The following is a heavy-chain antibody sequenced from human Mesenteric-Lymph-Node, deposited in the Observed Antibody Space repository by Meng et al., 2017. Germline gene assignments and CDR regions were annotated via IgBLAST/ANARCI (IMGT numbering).Heavy chain of an antibody. D-gene: IGHD5-18*01. CDR3: AWDDRAKIDY. CDR1: GFTFSKSW. Sequence: VELVESGGDLVKPGGSLRISCAASGFTFSKSWMSWVRQAPGKGLEWVGHIKNKRDGETSDYSTPVKGRFTISRDDSTNTLYLQMNNLKIEDTAVYYCAWDDRAKIDYWGRGTLVTVSS. J-gene: IGHJ4*02. V-gene: IGHV3-15*01. CDR2: IKNKRDGETS.